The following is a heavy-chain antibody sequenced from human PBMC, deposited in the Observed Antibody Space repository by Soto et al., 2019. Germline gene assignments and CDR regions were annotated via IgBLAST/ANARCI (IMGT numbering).Heavy chain of an antibody. D-gene: IGHD4-17*01. V-gene: IGHV3-7*03. J-gene: IGHJ6*02. CDR2: IKQDGSEK. CDR1: VFTVSSYW. Sequence: GGSLRLSGAAGVFTVSSYWMILVRQAPGKGLEWVANIKQDGSEKYYVDSVKGRFTISRDNAKNSLYLQMNSLRAEDTAVYYCAKHDYGGNLPYYYGMDVWGQGATVTVPS. CDR3: AKHDYGGNLPYYYGMDV.